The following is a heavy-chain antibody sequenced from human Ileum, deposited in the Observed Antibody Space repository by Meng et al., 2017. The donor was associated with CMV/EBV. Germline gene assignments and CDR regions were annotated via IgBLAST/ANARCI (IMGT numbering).Heavy chain of an antibody. CDR1: GNSFTSYG. Sequence: SGNSFTSYGNRWVRQATGKGLEWMGWISAYNGNTNYAQKLQGRVTMTTDTSTSTAYMELRSLRSDDTAVYYCARSGFWSGTQNWFDPWGQGTLVTVSS. CDR2: ISAYNGNT. V-gene: IGHV1-18*01. D-gene: IGHD3-3*01. CDR3: ARSGFWSGTQNWFDP. J-gene: IGHJ5*02.